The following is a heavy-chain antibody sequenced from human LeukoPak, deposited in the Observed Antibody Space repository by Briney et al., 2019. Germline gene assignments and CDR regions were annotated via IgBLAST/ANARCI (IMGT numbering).Heavy chain of an antibody. CDR1: GFTFSVYY. D-gene: IGHD2-2*01. J-gene: IGHJ4*02. Sequence: GGSLRLSCAASGFTFSVYYMSWIRQAPGKGLEWVSYISSSGSTIYYADSVKGRFTISRDNAKNSLYLQMNSLRAEDTAVYYCAKDWGSRSSTSCQDYWGQGTLVTVSS. V-gene: IGHV3-11*04. CDR3: AKDWGSRSSTSCQDY. CDR2: ISSSGSTI.